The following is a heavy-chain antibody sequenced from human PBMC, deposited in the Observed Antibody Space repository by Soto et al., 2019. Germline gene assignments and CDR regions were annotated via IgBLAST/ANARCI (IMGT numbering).Heavy chain of an antibody. V-gene: IGHV1-46*01. D-gene: IGHD2-2*01. CDR1: GYTFIDYY. CDR2: INPNSGST. J-gene: IGHJ6*02. Sequence: ASVKVSCKASGYTFIDYYMHWVRQAPGQGLEWMGIINPNSGSTTYAQKFQGRVTMTRDTSTSTVYMELTSLTSGDTAVYYCARAGIAYCSSTTCYLYYYVMDVWGQGTTVTVSS. CDR3: ARAGIAYCSSTTCYLYYYVMDV.